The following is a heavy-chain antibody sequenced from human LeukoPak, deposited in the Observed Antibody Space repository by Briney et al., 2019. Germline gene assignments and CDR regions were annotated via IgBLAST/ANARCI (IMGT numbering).Heavy chain of an antibody. V-gene: IGHV3-74*01. Sequence: PGRSLRLSCAASGFTFSSYWMHWVRHAPGKGLVWVSRINSDGSSTSYADSVKGRFTISRDNAKNTLCLQMNSLRAEDTDVYYCARAAGATTSYYYYYYMDVWGKGTTVTVSS. J-gene: IGHJ6*03. D-gene: IGHD1-26*01. CDR3: ARAAGATTSYYYYYYMDV. CDR2: INSDGSST. CDR1: GFTFSSYW.